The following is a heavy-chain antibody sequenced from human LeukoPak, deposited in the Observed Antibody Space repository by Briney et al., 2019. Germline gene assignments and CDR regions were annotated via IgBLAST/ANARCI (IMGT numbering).Heavy chain of an antibody. D-gene: IGHD6-19*01. Sequence: PSETLSLTCAVYGGSFSGYYWSWIRQPPGKGLEWIGEINHSGSTNYNPSLKSRVTISVDTSKNQFSLKLSSVTAADTAVYYCARAPVAYYYYGMDVWGQGTTVTVSS. CDR1: GGSFSGYY. V-gene: IGHV4-34*01. CDR3: ARAPVAYYYYGMDV. CDR2: INHSGST. J-gene: IGHJ6*02.